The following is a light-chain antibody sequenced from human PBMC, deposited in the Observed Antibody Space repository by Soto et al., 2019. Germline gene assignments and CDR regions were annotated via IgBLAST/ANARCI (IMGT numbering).Light chain of an antibody. CDR3: AAWDDSLNGPV. Sequence: QSVLTQPHSASGTPGQRVTISCSGSSSNIGSNTVNWYQQLPGTAPKLLIYSNNQRPSGVPDRFSGSKSGTSDSLAISGLQSADEADYYCAAWDDSLNGPVFGGGTKVTVL. V-gene: IGLV1-44*01. CDR1: SSNIGSNT. CDR2: SNN. J-gene: IGLJ2*01.